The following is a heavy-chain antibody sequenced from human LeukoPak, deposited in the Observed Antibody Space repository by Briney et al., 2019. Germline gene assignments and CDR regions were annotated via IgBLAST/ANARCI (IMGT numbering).Heavy chain of an antibody. Sequence: GGSLRLSCAASGFTFSDAAMTWVREAPGQGLDWFSRISFSGANSYYADSVKGPFTISRDNSKDTLSQQMNSLTAEDTAIYYCARDIQLSTWGLGTMVTVSS. CDR1: GFTFSDAA. J-gene: IGHJ3*01. D-gene: IGHD5-24*01. V-gene: IGHV3-23*01. CDR3: ARDIQLST. CDR2: ISFSGANS.